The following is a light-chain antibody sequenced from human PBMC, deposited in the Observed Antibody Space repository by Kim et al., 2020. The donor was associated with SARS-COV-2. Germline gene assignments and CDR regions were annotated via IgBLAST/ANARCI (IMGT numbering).Light chain of an antibody. CDR3: QQYKDWYT. V-gene: IGKV3-15*01. CDR1: QSISSC. CDR2: AAS. J-gene: IGKJ2*01. Sequence: VSPGERATLCGRASQSISSCLAWYQQKPGQGLRVLIYAASTRIGGVPARFTGSGSETEFTLTIGSLQSEDFAIYYCQQYKDWYTFGQGTKVDIK.